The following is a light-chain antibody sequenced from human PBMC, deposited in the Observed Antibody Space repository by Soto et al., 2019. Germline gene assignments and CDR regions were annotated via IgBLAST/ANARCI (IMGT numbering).Light chain of an antibody. CDR1: SGHSSYI. CDR2: LEGSGSY. Sequence: QTVVTQSSSASASLGSSVKLTCTLSSGHSSYIIAWHQQQPGKAPRYLMKLEGSGSYNKGSGVPDRFSGSSSGADRYLTISNLQSEDEADYYCKTWDSNPHVVFGGGTKLTVL. CDR3: KTWDSNPHVV. J-gene: IGLJ2*01. V-gene: IGLV4-60*03.